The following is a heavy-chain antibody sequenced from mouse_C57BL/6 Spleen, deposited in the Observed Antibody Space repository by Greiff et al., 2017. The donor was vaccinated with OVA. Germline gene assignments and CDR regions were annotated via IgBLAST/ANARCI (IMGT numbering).Heavy chain of an antibody. J-gene: IGHJ2*01. V-gene: IGHV1-26*01. CDR1: GYTFTDYY. D-gene: IGHD2-2*01. Sequence: VQLQQSGPELVKPGASVKISCKASGYTFTDYYMNWVKQSHGKSLEWIGDINPNNGGTSYNQKFKGKATLTVDKSSSTAYMELRSLTSEDSAVYYCARFFGYYSDYWGQGTTLTVSS. CDR2: INPNNGGT. CDR3: ARFFGYYSDY.